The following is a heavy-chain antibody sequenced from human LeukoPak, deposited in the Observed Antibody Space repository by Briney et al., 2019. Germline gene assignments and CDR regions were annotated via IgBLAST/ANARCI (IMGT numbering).Heavy chain of an antibody. CDR3: AIAYSDIWSADYFDS. V-gene: IGHV4-4*07. CDR2: IRTRGST. J-gene: IGHJ4*02. Sequence: SETLSLTCSPSVRSHTSYYGRWLRQSAGRALEWIGRIRTRGSTNFNPSLKSRVPMPVETSNNQFSLKLTSEDAADTAGYYCAIAYSDIWSADYFDSWGQGILVAVSS. D-gene: IGHD3-3*01. CDR1: VRSHTSYY.